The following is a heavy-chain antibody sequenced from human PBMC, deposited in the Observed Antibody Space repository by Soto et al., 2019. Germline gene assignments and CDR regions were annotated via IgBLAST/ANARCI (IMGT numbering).Heavy chain of an antibody. CDR1: GFTFSSYG. D-gene: IGHD4-4*01. Sequence: GGSLRLSCAASGFTFSSYGMHWVRQAPGKGLEWVAVISYDGSNKYYADSVKGRFTISRDNSKNTLYLQMNSLRAEDTAVYYCAKDRYSNGEGFDYYGMDVWGQGTTVTVSS. CDR2: ISYDGSNK. CDR3: AKDRYSNGEGFDYYGMDV. J-gene: IGHJ6*02. V-gene: IGHV3-30*18.